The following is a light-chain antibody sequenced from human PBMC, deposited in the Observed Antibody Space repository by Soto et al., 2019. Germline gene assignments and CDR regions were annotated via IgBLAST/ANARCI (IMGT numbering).Light chain of an antibody. J-gene: IGKJ1*01. Sequence: VLTQSPCTLSLSQGERATLSCKASQTVRNNYLAWYQQKPGQAPRLLIYDASSRATGIPVRFSGGGSGTDFTLTISRLEPEDFGTYYCQQSFSTPRTFRQGTKVEI. CDR2: DAS. CDR1: QTVRNNY. CDR3: QQSFSTPRT. V-gene: IGKV3D-20*02.